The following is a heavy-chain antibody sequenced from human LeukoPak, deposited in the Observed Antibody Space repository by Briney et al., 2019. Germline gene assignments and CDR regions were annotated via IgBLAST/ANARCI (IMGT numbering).Heavy chain of an antibody. J-gene: IGHJ5*02. D-gene: IGHD2-15*01. CDR3: ARGSVVVAAINWFDP. V-gene: IGHV4-34*01. CDR1: GGSVSGYY. CDR2: INHSGST. Sequence: PSETLSLTCAVYGGSVSGYYWSWIRQPPGKGLEWIGEINHSGSTNYNPSLKSRVTISVDTSKNQFSLKLSSVTAADTAVYSCARGSVVVAAINWFDPWGQGTLVTVSS.